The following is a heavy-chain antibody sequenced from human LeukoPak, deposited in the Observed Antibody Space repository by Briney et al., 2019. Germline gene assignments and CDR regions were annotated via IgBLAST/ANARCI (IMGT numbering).Heavy chain of an antibody. J-gene: IGHJ6*03. V-gene: IGHV1-8*01. CDR1: GYTFTSYD. Sequence: ASVKVSCKASGYTFTSYDINWVRQATGQGLEWMGWMNPNSGNTGCAQKFQGRVTMTRNTSISTAYMELSSLRSEDTAVYYCARVTMVRGVISRKWAYYYMDVWGKGTTVTVSS. CDR2: MNPNSGNT. CDR3: ARVTMVRGVISRKWAYYYMDV. D-gene: IGHD3-10*01.